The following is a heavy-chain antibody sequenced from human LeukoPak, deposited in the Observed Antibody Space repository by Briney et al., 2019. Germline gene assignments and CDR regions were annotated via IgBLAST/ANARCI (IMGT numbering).Heavy chain of an antibody. J-gene: IGHJ3*02. CDR2: IYYSGST. Sequence: KPSETLSLTCTVSGGSISSYYWSWIRQPPGEGLEWIGYIYYSGSTNCNPSLKSRVTISVDTSKNQFSLKLSSVTAADTAVYYCARDSGAVAGPGGDAFDIWGQGTMVTVSS. CDR3: ARDSGAVAGPGGDAFDI. CDR1: GGSISSYY. D-gene: IGHD6-19*01. V-gene: IGHV4-59*01.